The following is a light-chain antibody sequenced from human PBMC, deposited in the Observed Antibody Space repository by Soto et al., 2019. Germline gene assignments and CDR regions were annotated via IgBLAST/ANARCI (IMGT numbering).Light chain of an antibody. CDR2: DVS. CDR1: SSDVGGYNY. J-gene: IGLJ2*01. CDR3: CSYAGSYTWG. V-gene: IGLV2-11*01. Sequence: QSALTQPRSVSGSPGQSVTISCTGTSSDVGGYNYVSWYQQHPGKAPKLMIYDVSKRPSGVPDRFSGSKSGNTASLTISGLQAEDEADYYCCSYAGSYTWGFDGGTKLTVL.